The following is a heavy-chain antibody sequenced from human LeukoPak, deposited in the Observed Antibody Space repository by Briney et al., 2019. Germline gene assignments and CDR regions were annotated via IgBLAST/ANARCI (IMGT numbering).Heavy chain of an antibody. CDR2: IYYSGST. J-gene: IGHJ5*02. V-gene: IGHV4-39*07. D-gene: IGHD3-3*01. CDR3: ARVLAEYYDFWSEAPRFDP. Sequence: AESLSLTCTASGGPISSSSYNWGWIRQPPGKGLEWIGSIYYSGSTYYNPSLYSRVTISVDTSKNQFSLKLSPVTAADTAVYYCARVLAEYYDFWSEAPRFDPWGQGTLVTVSS. CDR1: GGPISSSSYN.